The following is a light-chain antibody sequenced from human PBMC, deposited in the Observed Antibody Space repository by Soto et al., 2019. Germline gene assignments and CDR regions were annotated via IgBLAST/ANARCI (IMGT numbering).Light chain of an antibody. V-gene: IGLV2-14*03. CDR1: SSHVGGYNY. CDR2: DVS. Sequence: QSVLTQPASVSGSPGQSITISCTGTSSHVGGYNYVSWYQQHPGKAPKLMIYDVSNRPSGVSSRFSGSKSGNTASLTISGLLAEDEADYYCSSYTSSSTLGVFGGGTKLTVL. CDR3: SSYTSSSTLGV. J-gene: IGLJ2*01.